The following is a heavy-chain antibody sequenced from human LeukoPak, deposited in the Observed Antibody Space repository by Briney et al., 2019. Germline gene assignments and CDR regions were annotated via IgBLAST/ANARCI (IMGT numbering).Heavy chain of an antibody. CDR1: GGSFSGYY. CDR3: ARKWDKYCFIY. CDR2: IHHSGST. D-gene: IGHD1-26*01. J-gene: IGHJ4*02. V-gene: IGHV4-34*01. Sequence: SETLSLTCAVYGGSFSGYYWSWIRQPPGKGLEWIGDIHHSGSTNYNPSLKSRVAISMDTSKNQFSLKLNSVTAADTAVYFCARKWDKYCFIYWGQGTLVTVSS.